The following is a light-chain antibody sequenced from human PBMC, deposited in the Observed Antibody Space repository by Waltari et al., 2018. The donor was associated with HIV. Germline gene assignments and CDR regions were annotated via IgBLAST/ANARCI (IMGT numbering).Light chain of an antibody. CDR2: EVT. Sequence: QSALTQPPSASGSPGQSVTISCIGTKSDIGGHNYASWYQQHPGQAPKLVISEVTKRPSGVPGRFSGSKSGTTASLTVSGLQAEDEADYYCSSYANKNGFYVVFGGGTRLTVL. CDR1: KSDIGGHNY. CDR3: SSYANKNGFYVV. V-gene: IGLV2-8*01. J-gene: IGLJ2*01.